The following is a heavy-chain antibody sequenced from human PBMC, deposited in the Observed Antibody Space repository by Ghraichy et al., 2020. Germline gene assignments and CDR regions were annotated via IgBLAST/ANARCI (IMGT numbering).Heavy chain of an antibody. CDR1: GGSFSKYY. CDR3: ARWTFGDYGKTQY. V-gene: IGHV4-34*01. J-gene: IGHJ4*02. D-gene: IGHD4-17*01. Sequence: SETLSLTCAVYGGSFSKYYWSWIRQPPGKGLEWIGEVSHSGNTTYNPSLASRVTVSVDTSKNQLSLKLNSVTAADTAVYVCARWTFGDYGKTQYWGQGTLGSVSS. CDR2: VSHSGNT.